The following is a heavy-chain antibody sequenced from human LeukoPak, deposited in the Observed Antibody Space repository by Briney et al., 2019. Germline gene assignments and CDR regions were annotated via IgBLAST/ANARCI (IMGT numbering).Heavy chain of an antibody. J-gene: IGHJ4*02. D-gene: IGHD3-10*01. CDR2: IYSDGT. V-gene: IGHV4-39*01. CDR1: GGSISSTNYY. CDR3: ARHYYAGSGTYRPFDY. Sequence: SETLSLTCTVSGGSISSTNYYWGWIRQPPGKGLEWIGSIYSDGTYYNPSLKSRIAMSVDTSKNQFSLSLRSVTATDTAVYYCARHYYAGSGTYRPFDYWGQGTQVTVSS.